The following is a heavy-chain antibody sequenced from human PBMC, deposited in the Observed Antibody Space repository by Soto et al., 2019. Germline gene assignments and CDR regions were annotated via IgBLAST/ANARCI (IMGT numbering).Heavy chain of an antibody. J-gene: IGHJ4*02. CDR1: VGTFSTSS. CDR2: IIPIFTRT. D-gene: IGHD2-15*01. Sequence: SVKVPCKGSVGTFSTSSFVCVLRGPGQWLDWMGGIIPIFTRTNFAQKFQGRVTFSADESTRTTYMELRSLTSKDTAIYYCARDVVRSTAGDSWGQGTLVTVSS. CDR3: ARDVVRSTAGDS. V-gene: IGHV1-69*13.